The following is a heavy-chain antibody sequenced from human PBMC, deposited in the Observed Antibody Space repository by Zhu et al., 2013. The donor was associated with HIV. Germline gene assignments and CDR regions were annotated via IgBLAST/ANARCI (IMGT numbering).Heavy chain of an antibody. J-gene: IGHJ4*02. CDR1: GYSFTTYG. CDR2: ISPYNDNT. D-gene: IGHD1-26*01. CDR3: ARDPSRVGFTYCDH. Sequence: QVQLVQSGAEVRKPGASVRVSCKTSGYSFTTYGINWVRQAPGQGLEWLGWISPYNDNTSYEPKIQGRFTMTVDTSTDTAYMHLRSLTSDDTAVYYCARDPSRVGFTYCDHWGQGTLVTVSS. V-gene: IGHV1-18*04.